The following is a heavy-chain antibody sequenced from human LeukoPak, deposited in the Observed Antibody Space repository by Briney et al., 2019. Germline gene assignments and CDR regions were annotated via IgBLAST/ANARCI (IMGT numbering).Heavy chain of an antibody. CDR2: ISSSSSTI. D-gene: IGHD4-17*01. Sequence: GGSLRLSCAASGFTFSSYSMTWVRQAPGKGLEWVSYISSSSSTIYYADSVKGRFTISRDNAKNSLYLQMNSLRAEDTAVYYCARSIYGDYLNWFDPWGQGTLVTVSS. CDR1: GFTFSSYS. V-gene: IGHV3-48*01. J-gene: IGHJ5*02. CDR3: ARSIYGDYLNWFDP.